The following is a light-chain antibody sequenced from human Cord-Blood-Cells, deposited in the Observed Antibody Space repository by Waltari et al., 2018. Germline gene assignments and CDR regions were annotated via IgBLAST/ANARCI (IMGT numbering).Light chain of an antibody. CDR1: QSVSSN. J-gene: IGKJ4*01. V-gene: IGKV3-15*01. CDR2: GVS. CDR3: RQYNNWPPLT. Sequence: EIVMTQSPATLSVSPGERATLSCRASQSVSSNLAWYQQKPGQAPRLLIYGVSTRATGIPARFIGSGSGTEFTLTISSLQSEDFAVYYCRQYNNWPPLTFGGGTKVEIK.